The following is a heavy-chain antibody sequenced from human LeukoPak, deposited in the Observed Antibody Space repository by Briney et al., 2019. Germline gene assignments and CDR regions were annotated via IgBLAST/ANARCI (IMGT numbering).Heavy chain of an antibody. J-gene: IGHJ4*02. CDR3: AREYCSSTSCYCDY. CDR2: IYYSGST. CDR1: GGSISSGGYY. V-gene: IGHV4-31*03. Sequence: SETLSLTCTVSGGSISSGGYYWSWIRQHPGKGLEWMGYIYYSGSTYYNPSLKSRVTISVDTSKNQFSLKLSSVTAADTAVYYCAREYCSSTSCYCDYWGQGTLVTVSS. D-gene: IGHD2-2*01.